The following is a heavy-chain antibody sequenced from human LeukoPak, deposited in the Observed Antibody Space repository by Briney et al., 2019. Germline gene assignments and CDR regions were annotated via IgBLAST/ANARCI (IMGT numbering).Heavy chain of an antibody. D-gene: IGHD5-24*01. CDR3: ARGAQRHAFDI. CDR2: ISYDGSNK. CDR1: GFTFSSHA. V-gene: IGHV3-30-3*01. Sequence: GGSLRLSCAASGFTFSSHAMHWVRQAPGKGLEWVAVISYDGSNKYYADSVKGRFTISRDNSKNTLYLQMNSLRAEDTAVYYCARGAQRHAFDIWGQGTMVTVSS. J-gene: IGHJ3*02.